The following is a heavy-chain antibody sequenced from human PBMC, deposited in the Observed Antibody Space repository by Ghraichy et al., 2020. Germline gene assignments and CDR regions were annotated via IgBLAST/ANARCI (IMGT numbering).Heavy chain of an antibody. V-gene: IGHV4-59*08. CDR3: ARHPQWELDIDY. D-gene: IGHD1-26*01. CDR2: IYYSGST. Sequence: SETLSLTCTVSGGSISSYYWSWIRQPPGKGLEWIGYIYYSGSTNYNPSLKSRVTISVDTSKNQFSLKLSSVTAADTAVYYCARHPQWELDIDYWGQGTLVTVSS. J-gene: IGHJ4*02. CDR1: GGSISSYY.